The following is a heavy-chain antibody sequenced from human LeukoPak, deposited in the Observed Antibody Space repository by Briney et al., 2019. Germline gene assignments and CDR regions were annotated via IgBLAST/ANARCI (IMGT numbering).Heavy chain of an antibody. CDR3: ARFVVVTAIRGYFQH. V-gene: IGHV4-59*01. CDR1: GGSISSYY. J-gene: IGHJ1*01. D-gene: IGHD2-21*02. Sequence: PSETPSLTCTVSGGSISSYYWSWIRQPPGKGLEWIGYIYYSGSTNYNPSLKSRVTISVDTSKNQFSLKLSSVTAADTAVYYCARFVVVTAIRGYFQHWGQGTLVTVSS. CDR2: IYYSGST.